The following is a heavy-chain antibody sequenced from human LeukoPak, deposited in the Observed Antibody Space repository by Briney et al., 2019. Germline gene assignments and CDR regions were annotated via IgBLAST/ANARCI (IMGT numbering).Heavy chain of an antibody. CDR1: NDSISSGRYY. Sequence: SETLSLTCSVSNDSISSGRYYWIWIRQPAGKGLEWIGRIYTSGSTNYNPSLKSRVILSVDTSKNQFCLSLSSGTAADTAVYDCARDRTGWLQADYWGPGTLVTVSS. CDR2: IYTSGST. V-gene: IGHV4-61*02. D-gene: IGHD5-24*01. J-gene: IGHJ4*02. CDR3: ARDRTGWLQADY.